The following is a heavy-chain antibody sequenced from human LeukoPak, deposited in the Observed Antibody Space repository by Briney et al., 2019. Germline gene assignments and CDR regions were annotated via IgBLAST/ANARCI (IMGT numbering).Heavy chain of an antibody. V-gene: IGHV1-8*03. J-gene: IGHJ4*02. D-gene: IGHD1-1*01. Sequence: ASVKASCKASGGTFSSYAISWVRQATGQGLEWMGWMNPNSGNTGYAQKFQGRVTITRNTSISTAYMELSSLRSEDTAVYYCARAKLERIDYWGQGTLVTVSS. CDR1: GGTFSSYA. CDR2: MNPNSGNT. CDR3: ARAKLERIDY.